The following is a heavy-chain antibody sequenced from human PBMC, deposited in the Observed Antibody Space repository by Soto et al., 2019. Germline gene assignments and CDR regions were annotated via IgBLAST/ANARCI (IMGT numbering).Heavy chain of an antibody. D-gene: IGHD6-13*01. V-gene: IGHV3-21*01. J-gene: IGHJ6*02. Sequence: EVQLVESGGGLVKPGGSLRLSCAASGFTFSSYSMNWVRQAPGKGLEWVSSISSSSSYIYYADSVKGRFTISRDNAKNSLYLQMNSPRAEDTAVYYCARDWEGIAAAGNEYYYYYGMDVWGQGTTVTVSS. CDR1: GFTFSSYS. CDR3: ARDWEGIAAAGNEYYYYYGMDV. CDR2: ISSSSSYI.